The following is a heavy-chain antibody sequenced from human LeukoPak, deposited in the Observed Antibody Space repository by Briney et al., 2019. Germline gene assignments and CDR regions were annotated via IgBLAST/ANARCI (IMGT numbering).Heavy chain of an antibody. J-gene: IGHJ3*02. CDR1: GGSFSSSSYS. D-gene: IGHD2-2*01. CDR2: IYYSGSS. V-gene: IGHV4-39*01. CDR3: ARSDCSSTSCYAFDI. Sequence: PSETLSLSCTVSGGSFSSSSYSWGWIRQPPGKGLEWIGSIYYSGSSYYDPSLKSRVTISVDTSKNQFSLKLSSVTAADTAVYYCARSDCSSTSCYAFDIWGQGRMGTVSS.